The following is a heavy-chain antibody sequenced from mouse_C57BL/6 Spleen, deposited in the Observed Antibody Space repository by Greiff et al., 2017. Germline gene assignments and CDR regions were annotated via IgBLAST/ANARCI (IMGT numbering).Heavy chain of an antibody. CDR1: GYTFTSYW. CDR3: ARGYYRYYYAMDY. D-gene: IGHD1-1*01. Sequence: VQLQQSGAELVKPGASVKLSCKASGYTFTSYWMQWVKQRPGQGLEWIGEIDPSDSYTNYNQKFKGKATLTVDTSSSTAYMQLSSLTSEDSAVYYCARGYYRYYYAMDYWGQGTSVTVSS. J-gene: IGHJ4*01. V-gene: IGHV1-50*01. CDR2: IDPSDSYT.